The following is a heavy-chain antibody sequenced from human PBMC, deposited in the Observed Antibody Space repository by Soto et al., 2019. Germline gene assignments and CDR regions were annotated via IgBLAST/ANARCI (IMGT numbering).Heavy chain of an antibody. J-gene: IGHJ6*02. Sequence: EVQLLESGGGLVQPGGSLRLSCAASGFTFSSYAMSWVRQAPGKGLEWVSAISGSGGSTYYADSVKGRFTISRDNSKNTLYLQMNSLRAEDTAVYYCAKVKRYYSGSYNYYYGMDVWGQGTTVTVSS. CDR3: AKVKRYYSGSYNYYYGMDV. D-gene: IGHD1-26*01. CDR2: ISGSGGST. V-gene: IGHV3-23*01. CDR1: GFTFSSYA.